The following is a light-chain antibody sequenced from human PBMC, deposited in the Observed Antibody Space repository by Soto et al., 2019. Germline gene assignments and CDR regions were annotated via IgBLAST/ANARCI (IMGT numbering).Light chain of an antibody. CDR3: LQHNSFPRA. CDR2: SAS. J-gene: IGKJ3*01. V-gene: IGKV1-17*01. Sequence: DIQMTQSPSSLSASVGDRVTITCRASQAIGNDLGWYQQKPGKAPNRLIYSASRLQSGVPSRFSGSGSGTEFTLTISSLQPEDFATYYCLQHNSFPRAFGPGTKADIK. CDR1: QAIGND.